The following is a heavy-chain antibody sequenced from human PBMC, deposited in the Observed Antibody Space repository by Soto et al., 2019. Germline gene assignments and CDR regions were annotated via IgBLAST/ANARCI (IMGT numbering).Heavy chain of an antibody. CDR3: ARSHGSSTSLEIYYYYYYGMDV. J-gene: IGHJ6*02. V-gene: IGHV1-69*01. Sequence: QVQLVQSGAEVKKPGSSVKVSCKASRGTFSSYAISWVRQAPGQGLEWMGGIIPISGTANYAQKFQGRVTITADESTSTAYMELSSRRSEDTAVYYCARSHGSSTSLEIYYYYYYGMDVWGLGTTVTVSS. CDR2: IIPISGTA. D-gene: IGHD2-2*01. CDR1: RGTFSSYA.